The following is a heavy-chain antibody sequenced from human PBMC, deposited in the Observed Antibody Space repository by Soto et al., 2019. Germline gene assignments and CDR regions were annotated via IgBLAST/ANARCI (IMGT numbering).Heavy chain of an antibody. CDR3: AREAYYDGSGIDYYGMDV. CDR1: GFTFSSYA. J-gene: IGHJ6*02. V-gene: IGHV3-30*14. CDR2: ISYDGSNK. D-gene: IGHD3-10*01. Sequence: QVQLVESGGGVVQPGRSLRLSCAASGFTFSSYAMHWVRQAPGKGLEWVAVISYDGSNKYYADSVKGRFTISRDNSKNPVYLQMSSLRAEDTAVYYCAREAYYDGSGIDYYGMDVWGQGTTVTVSS.